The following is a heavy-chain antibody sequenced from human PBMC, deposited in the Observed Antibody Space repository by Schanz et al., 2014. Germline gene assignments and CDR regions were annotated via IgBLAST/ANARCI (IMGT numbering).Heavy chain of an antibody. Sequence: VQLVESGGDLVQPGGSLRLSCAGSGVDLSGNALHWVRQAPGKGLEWVGVISYDGSLKYYADSVKGRFTISRDNSRDRVYLQMNSLRGEDTAVYYCERGGRGGYPGRVFDIGGQGTMVTASS. CDR2: ISYDGSLK. D-gene: IGHD5-12*01. J-gene: IGHJ3*02. V-gene: IGHV3-30*04. CDR1: GVDLSGNA. CDR3: ERGGRGGYPGRVFDI.